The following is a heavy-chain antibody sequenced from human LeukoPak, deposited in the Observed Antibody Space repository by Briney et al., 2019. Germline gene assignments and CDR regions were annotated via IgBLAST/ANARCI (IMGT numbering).Heavy chain of an antibody. CDR2: IYYSGGT. J-gene: IGHJ3*02. D-gene: IGHD3-16*02. CDR3: AFSGYRNAFDI. CDR1: GGSISSSSYY. Sequence: SETLSLTCTVSGGSISSSSYYWGWIRQPPGKGLEWIGSIYYSGGTYYNPSLKSRVTISVDTSKNQFSLKLSSVTAADTAVYYCAFSGYRNAFDIWGQGTMVTVSS. V-gene: IGHV4-39*07.